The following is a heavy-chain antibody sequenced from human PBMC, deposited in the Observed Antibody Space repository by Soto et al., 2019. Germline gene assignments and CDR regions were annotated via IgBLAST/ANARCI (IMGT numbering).Heavy chain of an antibody. J-gene: IGHJ4*02. V-gene: IGHV3-30*18. CDR3: AKDRGYSGYDSLDY. CDR1: GFTFSSYA. D-gene: IGHD5-12*01. CDR2: ISYDGSNK. Sequence: RRLSCAASGFTFSSYAMHWVRQAPGKGLEWVALISYDGSNKNYGDSVKGRFTISRDNSKNTLYLQMKSLRAEDTAVYYCAKDRGYSGYDSLDYWGQGNLVTVSS.